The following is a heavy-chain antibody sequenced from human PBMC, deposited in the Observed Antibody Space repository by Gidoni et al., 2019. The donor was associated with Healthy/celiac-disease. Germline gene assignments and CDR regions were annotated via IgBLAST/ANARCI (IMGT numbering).Heavy chain of an antibody. J-gene: IGHJ4*02. CDR1: GFSLSTSGMC. V-gene: IGHV2-70*15. CDR2: IDWDDDK. Sequence: QVTLRESGPALVKPTQTLTLTCTFSGFSLSTSGMCVSWIRQPPGKALEWLARIDWDDDKYYSTSLKTRLTISKDTSKNQVVLTMTNMDPVDTATYYCARISRDYYGSGSYYNLIDYWGQGTLVTVSS. D-gene: IGHD3-10*01. CDR3: ARISRDYYGSGSYYNLIDY.